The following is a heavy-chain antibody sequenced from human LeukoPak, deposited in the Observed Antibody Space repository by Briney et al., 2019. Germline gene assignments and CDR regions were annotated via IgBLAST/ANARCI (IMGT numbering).Heavy chain of an antibody. V-gene: IGHV4-38-2*02. CDR1: GYSISTGYY. J-gene: IGHJ4*02. D-gene: IGHD6-19*01. Sequence: SETLSLTCTVSGYSISTGYYWGWIRQPPGKGLEWIGSIYHSGTTYYNPSLKSRVTISVDTSKNQFSLKLSSVTAADTAVYYCARGGYSSGWYKRLYYFDYWGQGTLVTVSS. CDR2: IYHSGTT. CDR3: ARGGYSSGWYKRLYYFDY.